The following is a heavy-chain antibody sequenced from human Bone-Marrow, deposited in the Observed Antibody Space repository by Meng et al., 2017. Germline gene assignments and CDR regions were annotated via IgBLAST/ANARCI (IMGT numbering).Heavy chain of an antibody. V-gene: IGHV3-53*01. CDR3: ATGETRYWFDP. CDR2: MYSGGDT. Sequence: LGDPGWGLIQPVGSLRLSFASSGFTVSSKYMSWVRQSPGKGLEWVSVMYSGGDTHYTDSVKGRFTISKDNSKNTLYLQMNNLRAEDTAVYYCATGETRYWFDPWGQGTLVTVSS. CDR1: GFTVSSKY. J-gene: IGHJ5*02. D-gene: IGHD1-26*01.